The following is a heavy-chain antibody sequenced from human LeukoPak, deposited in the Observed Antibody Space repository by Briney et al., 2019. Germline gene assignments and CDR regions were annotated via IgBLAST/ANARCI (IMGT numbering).Heavy chain of an antibody. V-gene: IGHV4-59*11. D-gene: IGHD6-13*01. Sequence: SETLSLTCTVFGGSINSHYWSWIRRPPGKGLEWIGYVFNGGSTNYNPSLKSRVTMSVDTSRDQFSLRLTSVTAADTAIYYCATRPAGSTWYGVFDYWSQGTLVTVSS. CDR1: GGSINSHY. CDR3: ATRPAGSTWYGVFDY. J-gene: IGHJ4*02. CDR2: VFNGGST.